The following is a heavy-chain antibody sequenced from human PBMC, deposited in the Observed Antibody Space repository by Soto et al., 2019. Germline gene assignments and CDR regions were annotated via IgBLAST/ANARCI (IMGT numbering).Heavy chain of an antibody. CDR1: GGTFRSYT. D-gene: IGHD5-18*01. Sequence: QVQLVQSGAEVKKPGSSVKVSCKASGGTFRSYTISWVRQAPGQGLEWMGGIIPIFGTAKYAQNFQGRVTITADESTSPAYTALSSLRSEDTAVSYCTREAKQLWEQYDFDYWGQGTLVIVSS. CDR3: TREAKQLWEQYDFDY. CDR2: IIPIFGTA. V-gene: IGHV1-69*12. J-gene: IGHJ4*02.